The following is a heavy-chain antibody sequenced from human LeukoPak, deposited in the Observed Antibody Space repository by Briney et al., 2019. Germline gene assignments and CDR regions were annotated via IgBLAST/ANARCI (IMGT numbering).Heavy chain of an antibody. V-gene: IGHV1-69*05. J-gene: IGHJ4*02. CDR3: AREGRIAAAGTGLDY. Sequence: ASVKVSCKASGGTFSSYAISWVRQAPGQGLEWMGGIIPIFGTANYAQKFQGRVTITTDESTSTAYMELSSLRSEDTAVYYCAREGRIAAAGTGLDYWGQGTLVTVSS. CDR1: GGTFSSYA. D-gene: IGHD6-13*01. CDR2: IIPIFGTA.